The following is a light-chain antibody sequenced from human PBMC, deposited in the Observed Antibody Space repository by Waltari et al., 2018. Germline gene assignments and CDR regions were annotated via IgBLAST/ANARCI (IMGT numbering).Light chain of an antibody. J-gene: IGKJ4*01. Sequence: IVFTQSPATLPLSPGERATLSCRASQSVRTYLAWYQHRPGQAPRLLIYDASNRATDVPARFSGSVSGTDFTLTISSLQPEDFAVYYCQERSNWPGGAFGGGTKVEIK. CDR2: DAS. V-gene: IGKV3-11*01. CDR3: QERSNWPGGA. CDR1: QSVRTY.